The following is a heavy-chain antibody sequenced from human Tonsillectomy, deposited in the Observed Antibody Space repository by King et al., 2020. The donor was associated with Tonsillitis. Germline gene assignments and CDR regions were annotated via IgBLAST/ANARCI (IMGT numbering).Heavy chain of an antibody. CDR2: IRYDGSNK. V-gene: IGHV3-30*02. Sequence: VQLVESGGGVVQPGGSLRLSCAASGFTFSSYGMHWVRQAPGKGLEGVAFIRYDGSNKYYADSVKGRFTISRDNSRNTLHLQMNSLRAEDTAVYYCAKDGAEWLRLGLDSWGQGALVTVSS. CDR3: AKDGAEWLRLGLDS. CDR1: GFTFSSYG. D-gene: IGHD5-12*01. J-gene: IGHJ4*02.